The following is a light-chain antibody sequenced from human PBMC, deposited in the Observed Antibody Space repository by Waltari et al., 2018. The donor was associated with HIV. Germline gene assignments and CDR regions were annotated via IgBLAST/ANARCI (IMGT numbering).Light chain of an antibody. J-gene: IGLJ1*01. CDR3: AAWDDSLNGAYV. V-gene: IGLV1-44*01. CDR2: SNN. CDR1: SSNIGRNT. Sequence: QSVLPQPPSASGTPGQRVTLSCSGSSSNIGRNTVNWYQQLPGTAPKLLIYSNNQRPSGVPDRFSGSKSGTSASLAISGLQSEDEADYYCAAWDDSLNGAYVFGTGTKVTVL.